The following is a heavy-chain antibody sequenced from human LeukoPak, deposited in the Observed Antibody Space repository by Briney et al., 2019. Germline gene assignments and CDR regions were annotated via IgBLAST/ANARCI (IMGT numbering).Heavy chain of an antibody. CDR3: ARDRSIAAAGTGYFDL. CDR2: IYYSGST. D-gene: IGHD6-13*01. CDR1: GGSISSGDYY. J-gene: IGHJ2*01. Sequence: PSQTLSLTCTVSGGSISSGDYYWSWIRQPPGKGLEWIGYIYYSGSTYYNPSLKSRVTISVDTSKNQFSLKLSSVTAADTAVYYCARDRSIAAAGTGYFDLWGRGTLVTVSS. V-gene: IGHV4-30-4*01.